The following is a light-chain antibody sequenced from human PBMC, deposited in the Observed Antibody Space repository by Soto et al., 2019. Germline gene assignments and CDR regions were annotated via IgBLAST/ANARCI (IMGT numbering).Light chain of an antibody. CDR1: SSNIGAGYD. V-gene: IGLV1-40*01. CDR2: GTS. Sequence: QSVLTQPPSVSGAPGQRVTISCTGSSSNIGAGYDVHWYQQLPGTAPKLLIYGTSNRPSGVPDRFSGSKSGTSASLAITGLQAEDEADYYCQSYDSSLSGLYGVGTGTKV. CDR3: QSYDSSLSGLYG. J-gene: IGLJ1*01.